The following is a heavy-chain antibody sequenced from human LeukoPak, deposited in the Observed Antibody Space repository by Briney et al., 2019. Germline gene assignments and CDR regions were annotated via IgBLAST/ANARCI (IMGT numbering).Heavy chain of an antibody. CDR1: GGTFSNYA. J-gene: IGHJ4*02. CDR3: ARDKLYCSSSSCYLYFDL. Sequence: SVKVSCKASGGTFSNYAISWVRQAPGQGLEWMGGFIPMFATANYAQKFQGRVTITADESTSTVYMELSSLRSEDTAVYYCARDKLYCSSSSCYLYFDLWGQGTLVTVSS. D-gene: IGHD2-2*01. V-gene: IGHV1-69*13. CDR2: FIPMFATA.